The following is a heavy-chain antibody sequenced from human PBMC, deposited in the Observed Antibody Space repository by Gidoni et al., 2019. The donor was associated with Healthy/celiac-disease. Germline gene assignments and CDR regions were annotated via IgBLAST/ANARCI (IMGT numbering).Heavy chain of an antibody. CDR3: ARDTDSGYDPYYFDY. V-gene: IGHV3-48*02. Sequence: EVQLVEYGGGLVQPGGSLKLPFEASGFTFVSYSMNWVRQAPGKGLEWVSYISSSSSTIYYADSVKGRFTISRDNAKNSLYLQMNSLRDEDTAVYYCARDTDSGYDPYYFDYWGQGTLVTVSS. D-gene: IGHD5-12*01. CDR2: ISSSSSTI. CDR1: GFTFVSYS. J-gene: IGHJ4*02.